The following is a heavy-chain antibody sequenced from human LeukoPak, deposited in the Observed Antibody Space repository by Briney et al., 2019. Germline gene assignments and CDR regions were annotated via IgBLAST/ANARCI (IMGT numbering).Heavy chain of an antibody. CDR3: ARGGGYLYYFDY. CDR2: IYYSGST. D-gene: IGHD5-12*01. CDR1: GVAFSGYY. Sequence: SETLSLTCTVSGVAFSGYYWSWIRQPPGKGLEWIGYIYYSGSTNYNPSLKSRVTISVDTSKNQFSLKLSSVTAADTAVYYCARGGGYLYYFDYWGQGTLVTVSS. V-gene: IGHV4-59*01. J-gene: IGHJ4*02.